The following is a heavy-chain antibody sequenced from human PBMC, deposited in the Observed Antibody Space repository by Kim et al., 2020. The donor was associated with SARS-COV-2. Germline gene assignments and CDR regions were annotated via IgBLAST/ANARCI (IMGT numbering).Heavy chain of an antibody. V-gene: IGHV3-23*01. D-gene: IGHD3-10*01. Sequence: GGSLRLSCAASGFTFSSYAMSWVRQAPGKGLEWVSAISGSGSSTYYADSVKGRFTISRDNSKNTLYLQMNSLRAEDTAVYYCAKSPLLWFGELVYYYYYGMDVWGQGTTVTVSS. CDR1: GFTFSSYA. J-gene: IGHJ6*02. CDR3: AKSPLLWFGELVYYYYYGMDV. CDR2: ISGSGSST.